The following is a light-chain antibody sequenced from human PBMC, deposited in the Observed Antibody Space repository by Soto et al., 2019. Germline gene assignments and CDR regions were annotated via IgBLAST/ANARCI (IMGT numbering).Light chain of an antibody. CDR1: QSVSSNY. Sequence: EIVLTQSPGTLSLSPGERATLSCRASQSVSSNYLAWYQQKPGQATRLLIYGASNKATGIPDRFSGSGSGTDFTLTISRLEPEDFAVYYCQQYGSSLVVTFGQGTKVEIK. J-gene: IGKJ1*01. CDR2: GAS. V-gene: IGKV3-20*01. CDR3: QQYGSSLVVT.